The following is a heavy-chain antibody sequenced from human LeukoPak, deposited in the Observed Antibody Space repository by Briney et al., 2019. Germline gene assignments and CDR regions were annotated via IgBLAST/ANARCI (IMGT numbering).Heavy chain of an antibody. D-gene: IGHD3-22*01. CDR2: IIPILGIA. Sequence: LVKVSCKASGGTFSRYAISSVRQAPGQGLECWGRIIPILGIANYAQKFQGRVTITADKSTSTAYMELSSLRSEDTAVYYCARAPRDDSSGYYYGHWGQGTLVTVSS. V-gene: IGHV1-69*04. CDR1: GGTFSRYA. J-gene: IGHJ4*02. CDR3: ARAPRDDSSGYYYGH.